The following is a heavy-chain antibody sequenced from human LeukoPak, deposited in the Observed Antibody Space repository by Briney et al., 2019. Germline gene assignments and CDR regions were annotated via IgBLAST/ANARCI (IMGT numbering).Heavy chain of an antibody. J-gene: IGHJ4*02. V-gene: IGHV3-64D*09. CDR3: VKAQGFFDS. Sequence: PGGSLRVSFSASGFTFSSYTMTWVRQAPGKGLEYVAAITSNGGNTNYADSVKGRFTISRDNSKNTLDLQMSSLRAEDTAVYYCVKAQGFFDSWGQGTLVTVSS. CDR2: ITSNGGNT. CDR1: GFTFSSYT.